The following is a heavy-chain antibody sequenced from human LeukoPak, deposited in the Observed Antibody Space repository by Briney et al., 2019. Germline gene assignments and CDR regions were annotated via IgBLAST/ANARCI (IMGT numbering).Heavy chain of an antibody. D-gene: IGHD2-21*01. V-gene: IGHV3-23*01. Sequence: GGRLRLSCEASGFTFSSNAMSWVRQAPGKGLEWVSTTSDSGSGTYYADSVKGRFIISRDNSKNTLYLQMSSLRVEDTAIYYCAKGIPRSAYCIGDECYPQSTYFDYWGPGSLVTVSS. CDR1: GFTFSSNA. J-gene: IGHJ4*02. CDR2: TSDSGSGT. CDR3: AKGIPRSAYCIGDECYPQSTYFDY.